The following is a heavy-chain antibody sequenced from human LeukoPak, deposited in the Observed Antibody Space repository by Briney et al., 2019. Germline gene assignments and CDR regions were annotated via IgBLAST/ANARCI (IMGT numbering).Heavy chain of an antibody. Sequence: SGXTFSSYGMHWVRQAPGKGLEWVAVLSYDGSNKYYADSVKGRFTISRDNSKNTLYLQMNSLRAEDTAVYYCAKSTFDDFWSGALDYWGQGTLVTVSS. CDR1: GXTFSSYG. CDR2: LSYDGSNK. D-gene: IGHD3-3*01. V-gene: IGHV3-30*18. J-gene: IGHJ4*02. CDR3: AKSTFDDFWSGALDY.